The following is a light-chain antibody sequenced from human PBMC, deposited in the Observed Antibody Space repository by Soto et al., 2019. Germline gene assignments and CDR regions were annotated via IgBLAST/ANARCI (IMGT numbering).Light chain of an antibody. CDR2: AAS. J-gene: IGKJ1*01. CDR1: QGISSY. Sequence: AIRMTQSPSSLSASTGDRVTITCRASQGISSYLAWYQQKPGKAPKLLIYAASTLQSGVPSRFSGSGSGTDFTLTISCLQSEDLATYYCQQYYSAWTFGQGTKVEIK. V-gene: IGKV1-8*01. CDR3: QQYYSAWT.